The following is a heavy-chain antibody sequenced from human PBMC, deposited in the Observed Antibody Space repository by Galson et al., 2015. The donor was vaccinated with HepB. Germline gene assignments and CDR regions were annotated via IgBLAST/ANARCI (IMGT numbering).Heavy chain of an antibody. CDR3: ARLLVLNWRFNPGVGPFHI. V-gene: IGHV4-39*01. CDR1: GVSISSSQCY. CDR2: IYYGGRT. D-gene: IGHD7-27*01. J-gene: IGHJ3*02. Sequence: SETLSLTCAVSGVSISSSQCYWGWIRQSPKKGLEWIGSIYYGGRTYFSPSLQSRVAMSVYTSKNQLSLTLRSVTAADTAVYYCARLLVLNWRFNPGVGPFHIWGHGTLVTFSA.